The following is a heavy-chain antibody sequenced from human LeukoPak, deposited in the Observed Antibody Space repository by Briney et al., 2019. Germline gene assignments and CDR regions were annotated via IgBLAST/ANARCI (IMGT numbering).Heavy chain of an antibody. Sequence: GESLRLSCAASGFTFSSYEMNWVRQAPGEGLEGVSYISWRGSTIYYADSVTGRFTISRDNAKNSMYLQMNSLRAEDTAVYYCARGRGGWFDPWGQGTLVTVSS. J-gene: IGHJ5*02. V-gene: IGHV3-48*03. CDR3: ARGRGGWFDP. D-gene: IGHD3-10*01. CDR2: ISWRGSTI. CDR1: GFTFSSYE.